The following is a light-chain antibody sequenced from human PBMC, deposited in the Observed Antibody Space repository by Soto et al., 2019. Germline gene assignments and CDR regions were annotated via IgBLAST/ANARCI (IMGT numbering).Light chain of an antibody. J-gene: IGKJ4*01. Sequence: IQLTQSPSSLSASVGDRVTITCRASQGISTYLAWYQRKPGKAPNLLIFGASTLHSGVPSRFSGSGSGTDFTLTISSLQPEDCATYYCQQLDSNPFTFGGGTKVDIK. CDR1: QGISTY. V-gene: IGKV1-9*01. CDR2: GAS. CDR3: QQLDSNPFT.